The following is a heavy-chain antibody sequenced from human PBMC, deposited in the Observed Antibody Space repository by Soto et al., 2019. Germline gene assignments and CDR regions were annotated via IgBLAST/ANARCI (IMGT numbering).Heavy chain of an antibody. CDR2: ISGRGDHK. CDR1: PITVYNFAA. V-gene: IGHV3-23*01. CDR3: AKDRALENQTPYGMDV. J-gene: IGHJ6*02. Sequence: EMQLLKSGGGLGQPGGSLRLSCVASPITVYNFAAMSWVRQAPESGLEWVSTISGRGDHKYYADSVKGRFTISRDNSKNRLYLQMDGLRVEDTAVYYCAKDRALENQTPYGMDVWGQGTTVTV. D-gene: IGHD2-2*01.